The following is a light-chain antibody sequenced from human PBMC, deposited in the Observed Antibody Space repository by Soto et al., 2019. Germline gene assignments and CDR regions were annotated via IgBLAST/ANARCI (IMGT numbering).Light chain of an antibody. CDR1: SSNIGDNA. CDR2: SNN. CDR3: AAWDYSLNGYV. V-gene: IGLV1-44*01. J-gene: IGLJ1*01. Sequence: QSVLTHPPSASGTPGQRVTISCSGSSSNIGDNAVNWYQQLPGTAPKLLIYSNNQRPSGVPDRFSGSKSGTSASLAISGLQSEDEADYYCAAWDYSLNGYVFGTGTKVTVL.